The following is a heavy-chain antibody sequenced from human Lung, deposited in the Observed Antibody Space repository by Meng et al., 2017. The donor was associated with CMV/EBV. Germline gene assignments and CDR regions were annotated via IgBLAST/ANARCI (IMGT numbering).Heavy chain of an antibody. V-gene: IGHV1-46*01. CDR3: ARGDGGNGSDY. D-gene: IGHD4-23*01. CDR2: INPSGGST. Sequence: VQLLQFGAKVKKPGASVKVSCKASGYTFTNYYMHWVRQAPGQGLEWMGVINPSGGSTNYAQKFQGRLTMTRDTSTSTVYMELSSLRSEDTAVYYCARGDGGNGSDYWGQGTLVTVSS. J-gene: IGHJ4*02. CDR1: GYTFTNYY.